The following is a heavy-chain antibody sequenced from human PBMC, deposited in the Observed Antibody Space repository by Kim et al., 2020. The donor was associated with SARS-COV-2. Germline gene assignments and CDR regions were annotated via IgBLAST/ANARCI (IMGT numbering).Heavy chain of an antibody. CDR2: IYHSGST. J-gene: IGHJ6*02. D-gene: IGHD4-17*01. V-gene: IGHV4-4*02. CDR3: ARDPLYGDAPSYYYYGMDV. CDR1: GGSISSSNW. Sequence: SETLSLTCAVSGGSISSSNWWSWVRQPPGKGLEWIGEIYHSGSTNYNPSLKSRVTISVDKSKNQFSLKLSSVTAADTAVYYCARDPLYGDAPSYYYYGMDVWGQGTTVTVSS.